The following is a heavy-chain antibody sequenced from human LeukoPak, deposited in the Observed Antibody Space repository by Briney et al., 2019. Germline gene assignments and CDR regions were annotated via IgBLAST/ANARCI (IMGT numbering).Heavy chain of an antibody. V-gene: IGHV4-39*07. D-gene: IGHD3-22*01. J-gene: IGHJ4*02. CDR3: ATSRQYYYDSSGFPFDY. Sequence: SETLSLTCTVSGGSISSSSYYWGWIRQPPGKGLEWIGSIYYSGSTYYNPSLKSRVTISVDTSKNQFSLKLSSVTAADTAVYYCATSRQYYYDSSGFPFDYWGQGTLVTVSS. CDR1: GGSISSSSYY. CDR2: IYYSGST.